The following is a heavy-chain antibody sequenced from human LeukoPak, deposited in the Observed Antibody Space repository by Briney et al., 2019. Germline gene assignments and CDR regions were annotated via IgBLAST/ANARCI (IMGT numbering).Heavy chain of an antibody. V-gene: IGHV3-11*06. CDR2: IVSSSTYT. CDR1: GFSFSDYH. Sequence: PGGSLRLSCAASGFSFSDYHASWIRQAPGKGLEWISYIVSSSTYTKYADSVKGRFTISRDNAKNSVYLQMNSLRAEDTAVYYCARDRDAFDIWGQGTMVTVSS. CDR3: ARDRDAFDI. J-gene: IGHJ3*02.